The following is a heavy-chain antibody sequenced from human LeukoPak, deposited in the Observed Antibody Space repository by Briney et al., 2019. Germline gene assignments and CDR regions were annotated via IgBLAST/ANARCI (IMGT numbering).Heavy chain of an antibody. V-gene: IGHV4-39*07. CDR3: ARGLTGAFDI. J-gene: IGHJ3*02. CDR1: GGSISSSSYY. D-gene: IGHD4/OR15-4a*01. CDR2: IYHSGST. Sequence: SETLSLTCTVSGGSISSSSYYWGWIRQPPGKGLEWIGEIYHSGSTNYNPSLKSRVTISVDKSKNQFSLKLSSVTAADTAVYYCARGLTGAFDIWGQGTMVTVSS.